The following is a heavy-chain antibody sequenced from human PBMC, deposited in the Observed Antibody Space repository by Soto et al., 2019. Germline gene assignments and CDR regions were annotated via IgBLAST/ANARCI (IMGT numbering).Heavy chain of an antibody. Sequence: GASVKVSCKASGYTFTSYGISWVRQAPGQGLEWMGWISAYNGNTNYAQKLQGRATMTTDTSTSTAYMELRSLRSDDTAMYYCARDLLGYCSSTSCRGGWDYWGQGTLVTVSS. CDR2: ISAYNGNT. CDR3: ARDLLGYCSSTSCRGGWDY. J-gene: IGHJ4*02. V-gene: IGHV1-18*01. D-gene: IGHD2-2*01. CDR1: GYTFTSYG.